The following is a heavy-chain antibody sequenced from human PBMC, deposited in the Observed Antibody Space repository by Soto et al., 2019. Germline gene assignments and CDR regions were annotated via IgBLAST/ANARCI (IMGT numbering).Heavy chain of an antibody. CDR1: GFTFSSYG. V-gene: IGHV3-33*01. D-gene: IGHD2-15*01. CDR2: IWYDGSNK. Sequence: QVQLVESGGGVVQPGRSLRLSCAASGFTFSSYGMHWVRQAPGKGLEWVAVIWYDGSNKYYADSVKGRFTISRDNSKNTLYLQMNSLRAEDTAVYYCARSRDIVVVVAALDSWGQGTLVTVSS. CDR3: ARSRDIVVVVAALDS. J-gene: IGHJ4*02.